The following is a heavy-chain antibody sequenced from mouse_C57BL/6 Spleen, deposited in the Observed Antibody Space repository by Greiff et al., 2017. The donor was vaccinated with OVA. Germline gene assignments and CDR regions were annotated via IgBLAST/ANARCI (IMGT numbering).Heavy chain of an antibody. CDR1: GYTFTSYW. D-gene: IGHD1-1*01. J-gene: IGHJ3*01. V-gene: IGHV1-50*01. Sequence: QVQLQQPGAELVKPAASVKLSCKASGYTFTSYWMQWVKQRPGQGLEWIGEIDPSDSYTNYNQKFKGKATLTVDTSSSTAYMQLSSLTSEDSAVYYCGIGDYGSSFAYWGQGTLVTVSA. CDR3: GIGDYGSSFAY. CDR2: IDPSDSYT.